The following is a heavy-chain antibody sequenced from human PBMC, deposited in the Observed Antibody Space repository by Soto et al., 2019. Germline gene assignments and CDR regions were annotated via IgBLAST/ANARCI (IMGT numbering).Heavy chain of an antibody. Sequence: ASVKVSCKASGYTFTSYAMHWVRQAPGQRLEWMGWINAGNGNTKYSQKFQGRVTITRDTSASTAYMDLSSLRSEDTAVYYCARCEQYMVRGVTHSVSYYYYGMDVWGQGTTVTVSS. CDR1: GYTFTSYA. J-gene: IGHJ6*02. CDR3: ARCEQYMVRGVTHSVSYYYYGMDV. CDR2: INAGNGNT. D-gene: IGHD3-10*01. V-gene: IGHV1-3*01.